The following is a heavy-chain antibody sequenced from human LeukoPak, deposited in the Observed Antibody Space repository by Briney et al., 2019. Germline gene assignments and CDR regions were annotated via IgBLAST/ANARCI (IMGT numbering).Heavy chain of an antibody. V-gene: IGHV3-21*01. CDR3: ARDKDVYFDS. J-gene: IGHJ4*02. CDR2: ISSSSSYI. CDR1: GFTFSTYR. Sequence: GGSLRLSCVGTGFTFSTYRMNWVRQAPGKGLEWVSSISSSSSYIYYADSVKGRITISRDNAKNSLYLQMNSLRVEDTAVYYCARDKDVYFDSWGQGTLVTVSS.